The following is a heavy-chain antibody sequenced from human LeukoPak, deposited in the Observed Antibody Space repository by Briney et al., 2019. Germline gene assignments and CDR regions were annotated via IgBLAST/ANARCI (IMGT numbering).Heavy chain of an antibody. V-gene: IGHV3-48*01. CDR3: AKALDSSGYPCDY. D-gene: IGHD3-22*01. CDR1: GGGFRISN. Sequence: GGTLTLSCTASGGGFRISNMNWVRNPQGKGMGGLSYISSGSDSIYYADSVKGRFTISRDNANNSLYLQMTSLRAEDTAVYYCAKALDSSGYPCDYWGQGALVTVSS. CDR2: ISSGSDSI. J-gene: IGHJ4*02.